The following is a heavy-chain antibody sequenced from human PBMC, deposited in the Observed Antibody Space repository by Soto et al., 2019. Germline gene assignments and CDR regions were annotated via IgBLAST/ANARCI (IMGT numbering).Heavy chain of an antibody. CDR3: ASTLKISLGEIDY. J-gene: IGHJ4*02. Sequence: SETLSLTCTVSGGSIRSASYHWSWIRQHPGKGLEWIGYIFYSGSTYYNPSLKSRVTISVDTSKNQFSLKLSSVTAADTAVYYCASTLKISLGEIDYWGQGSLVT. D-gene: IGHD2-15*01. CDR2: IFYSGST. CDR1: GGSIRSASYH. V-gene: IGHV4-31*03.